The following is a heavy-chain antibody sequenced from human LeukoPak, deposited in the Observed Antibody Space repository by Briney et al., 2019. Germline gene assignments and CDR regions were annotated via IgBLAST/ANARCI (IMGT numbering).Heavy chain of an antibody. CDR2: IYSGGST. CDR3: ARILDHYDFPNNWFDP. CDR1: GFTVSSNY. J-gene: IGHJ5*02. D-gene: IGHD3-22*01. V-gene: IGHV3-53*01. Sequence: GGSLRLSCAASGFTVSSNYMSWVRQAPGKGLEWVSVIYSGGSTYYADSVKGRFTISRDNSKNTLYLQMNSLRGEDTAVYYCARILDHYDFPNNWFDPWGQGTLVTVSS.